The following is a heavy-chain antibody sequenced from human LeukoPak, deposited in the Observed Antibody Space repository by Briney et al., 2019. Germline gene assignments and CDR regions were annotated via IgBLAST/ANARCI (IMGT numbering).Heavy chain of an antibody. D-gene: IGHD4-17*01. J-gene: IGHJ4*02. V-gene: IGHV3-66*01. CDR2: VYSGGST. CDR3: ARDRSTVTTWVDY. Sequence: GSLRLSCAASGFTVSSNYMSWVRQAPGKGLEWVSVVYSGGSTYYADSVKGRFTISRDISKNTLYLQMNSLRAEDTAVYYCARDRSTVTTWVDYWGQGTLVTVSS. CDR1: GFTVSSNY.